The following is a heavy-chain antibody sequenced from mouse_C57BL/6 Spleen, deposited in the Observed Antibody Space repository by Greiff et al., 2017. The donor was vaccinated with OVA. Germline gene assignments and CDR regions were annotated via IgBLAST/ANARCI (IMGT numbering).Heavy chain of an antibody. D-gene: IGHD2-3*01. CDR2: ISSGSSTF. V-gene: IGHV5-17*01. CDR1: GFTFSDYG. Sequence: EVKLVESGGGLVKPGGSLKLSCAASGFTFSDYGMHWVRQAPEKGLEWVAYISSGSSTFYYADTVPGRFTISRDNAKNTLFLQMTSLKSEDTAMYYCAKKRYYLSLDYWGQGTTLTVSS. J-gene: IGHJ2*01. CDR3: AKKRYYLSLDY.